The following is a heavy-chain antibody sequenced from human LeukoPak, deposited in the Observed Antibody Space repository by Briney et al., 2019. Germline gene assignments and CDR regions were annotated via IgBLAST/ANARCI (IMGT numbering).Heavy chain of an antibody. CDR2: IDYSGST. D-gene: IGHD3-10*01. V-gene: IGHV4-39*01. Sequence: SETLSLTCTVSGGSIRSSLYYWAWIRQTPGKGLEWIGSIDYSGSTNYNPSLKSRATIFVDTSKNQFSLKLSSLTAADTAVYYCARLLWFGESPLFDYRGQGTLVTVSS. CDR1: GGSIRSSLYY. J-gene: IGHJ4*02. CDR3: ARLLWFGESPLFDY.